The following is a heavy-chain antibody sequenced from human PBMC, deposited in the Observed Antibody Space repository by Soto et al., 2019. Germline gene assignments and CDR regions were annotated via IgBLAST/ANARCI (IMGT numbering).Heavy chain of an antibody. Sequence: ASVKVSCKASGYTFTNYGISWVRQAPGQGLEWMGWINVCNGNTKYSQKFQGRVTMTTDTSTSTAYMELRSLRSDDTAVYYCAREPNYFDYWGQGTLVTVSS. CDR3: AREPNYFDY. J-gene: IGHJ4*02. V-gene: IGHV1-18*01. CDR1: GYTFTNYG. CDR2: INVCNGNT.